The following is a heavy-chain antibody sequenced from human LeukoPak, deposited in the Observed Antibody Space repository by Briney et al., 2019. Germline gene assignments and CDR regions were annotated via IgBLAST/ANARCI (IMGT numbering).Heavy chain of an antibody. D-gene: IGHD2-2*01. V-gene: IGHV3-7*01. CDR3: ARDVLYCSSTSCSISPMGAFDI. CDR1: GLTFSSYW. Sequence: GGSLRLSCAASGLTFSSYWMSWVRQAPGKGLEWVANIKQDGSEKYYVDSLKGRFTISRDNAKNSLYLQMNSLRAEDTAVYYCARDVLYCSSTSCSISPMGAFDIWGQGTMVTVSS. CDR2: IKQDGSEK. J-gene: IGHJ3*02.